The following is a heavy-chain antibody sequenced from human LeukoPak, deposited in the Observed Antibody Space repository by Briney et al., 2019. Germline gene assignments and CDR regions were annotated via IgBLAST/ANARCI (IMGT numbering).Heavy chain of an antibody. CDR3: AKDRDRWLLYFDY. CDR1: GFTFSSYG. J-gene: IGHJ4*02. CDR2: ISYDGSNK. V-gene: IGHV3-30*18. Sequence: GRALRLSCAASGFTFSSYGRYWVRQAPGKGVEWVGVISYDGSNKYYADSVKGRFTISRDNAKDTLYLQMSSLRAEDTAVYYCAKDRDRWLLYFDYWRQGTLVTVPS. D-gene: IGHD2-15*01.